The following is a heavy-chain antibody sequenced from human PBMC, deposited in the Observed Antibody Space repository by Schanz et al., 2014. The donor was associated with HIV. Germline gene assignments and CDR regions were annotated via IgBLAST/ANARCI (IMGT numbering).Heavy chain of an antibody. V-gene: IGHV3-30*13. CDR2: LFGSNE. Sequence: QVQLVESGGGVVQPGRSLRLSCAASGFTFSSYGMHWVRQAPGKGLEWVTALFGSNEHYKESVKGRFTISRDNPKNRLYLQMNSLRAEDTAVYYCANSGYCTSGICYTRGNGMDVWGQGTTVTVSS. CDR1: GFTFSSYG. CDR3: ANSGYCTSGICYTRGNGMDV. D-gene: IGHD2-8*01. J-gene: IGHJ6*02.